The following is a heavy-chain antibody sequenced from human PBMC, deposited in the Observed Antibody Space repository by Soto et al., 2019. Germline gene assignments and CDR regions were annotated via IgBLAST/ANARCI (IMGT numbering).Heavy chain of an antibody. CDR2: ISSNGGST. CDR3: ARGPKYDFWSGYPLDY. J-gene: IGHJ4*02. V-gene: IGHV3-64*02. D-gene: IGHD3-3*01. Sequence: GGSLRLSCAASGFTFSSYAMSWVRQAPGKGLEYVSAISSNGGSTYYADSVKGRFTISRDNSKNTLYLQMGSLRAEDMAVYYCARGPKYDFWSGYPLDYWGQGTLVTVSS. CDR1: GFTFSSYA.